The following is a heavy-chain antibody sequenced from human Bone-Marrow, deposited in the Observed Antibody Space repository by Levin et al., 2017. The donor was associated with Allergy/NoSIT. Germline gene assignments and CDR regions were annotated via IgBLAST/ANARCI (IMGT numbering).Heavy chain of an antibody. Sequence: PGESLKISCAASGFTFNRYSMNWVRQAPGKGLEWVSYISSSGSTMYYADSVQGRFTISRDNAKNSVYLQMHSLRDEDTAVYFCASRIIFNGSYDNYFDSWGQGTLVTVSS. CDR1: GFTFNRYS. J-gene: IGHJ4*02. CDR2: ISSSGSTM. D-gene: IGHD1-26*01. V-gene: IGHV3-48*02. CDR3: ASRIIFNGSYDNYFDS.